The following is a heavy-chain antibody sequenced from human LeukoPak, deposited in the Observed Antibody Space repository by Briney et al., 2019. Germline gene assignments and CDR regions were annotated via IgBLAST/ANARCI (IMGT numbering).Heavy chain of an antibody. V-gene: IGHV3-7*03. CDR2: IKQDGSEK. D-gene: IGHD3-10*01. CDR3: ARGRIRVTMVRGVFFDY. J-gene: IGHJ4*02. CDR1: GFTFSSYW. Sequence: GGSLRLSCAASGFTFSSYWMSWVRQAPGKGLEWVANIKQDGSEKYYVDSVKGRFTISRDNARNSLYLQMNSLRAEDTAVYYCARGRIRVTMVRGVFFDYWGQGTPVTVSS.